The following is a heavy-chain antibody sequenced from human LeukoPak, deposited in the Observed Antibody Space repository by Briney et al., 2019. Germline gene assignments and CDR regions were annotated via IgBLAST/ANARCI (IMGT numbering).Heavy chain of an antibody. D-gene: IGHD3-22*01. CDR1: GYTFTGYY. CDR2: INPNSGGT. J-gene: IGHJ4*02. V-gene: IGHV1-2*02. CDR3: AKTGPYDSSGGMDY. Sequence: ASVKVSCKASGYTFTGYYVHWVRQAPGQGLEWMGWINPNSGGTNYGQKFQGRVTMTRDTSISTAYMELSRPRSDDTAVYYCAKTGPYDSSGGMDYWGQGTLVTVSS.